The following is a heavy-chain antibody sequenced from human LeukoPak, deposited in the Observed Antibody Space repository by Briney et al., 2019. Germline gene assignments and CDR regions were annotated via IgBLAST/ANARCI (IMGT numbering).Heavy chain of an antibody. D-gene: IGHD5-24*01. J-gene: IGHJ4*02. CDR2: ISSSGSTI. CDR1: GFTFTNHA. V-gene: IGHV3-48*03. Sequence: PGGSLRLSCAASGFTFTNHAMNWVRQAPGKGLEWVSYISSSGSTIYYADSVKGRFTISRDNAKNSLYLQMNSLRAEDTAVYYCAVEMATTPLFDYWGQGTLVTVSS. CDR3: AVEMATTPLFDY.